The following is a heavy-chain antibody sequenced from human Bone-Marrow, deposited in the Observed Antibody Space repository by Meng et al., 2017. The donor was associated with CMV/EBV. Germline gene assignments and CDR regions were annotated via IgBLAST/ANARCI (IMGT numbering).Heavy chain of an antibody. J-gene: IGHJ4*02. CDR3: ARESSDHTDKADY. V-gene: IGHV1-2*02. D-gene: IGHD3-22*01. CDR1: GYTFTGSY. Sequence: ASVKVSCKASGYTFTGSYMHWVRQAPGQGLEWMGWINPDSGGRNFAKKFQGRVTMTRDTSISTAYMELTRLRSDDTAVYYCARESSDHTDKADYWGQGTLVTVSS. CDR2: INPDSGGR.